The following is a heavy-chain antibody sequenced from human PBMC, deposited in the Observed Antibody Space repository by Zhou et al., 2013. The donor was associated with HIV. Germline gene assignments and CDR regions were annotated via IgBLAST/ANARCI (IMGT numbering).Heavy chain of an antibody. CDR2: MDTIGRA. V-gene: IGHV4-61*09. J-gene: IGHJ5*02. CDR1: GDPISSGNYY. D-gene: IGHD2-21*01. CDR3: ARDLGHCGDDCYLNWFDP. Sequence: QVQLQESGPGLVKPSQTLSLTCTVSGDPISSGNYYWNWIRQPAGKGLEWIGHMDTIGRANYNASLKSRVTISIDTFKNQFSLELSSVTAADTAIYYCARDLGHCGDDCYLNWFDPWGQGTLVTVSS.